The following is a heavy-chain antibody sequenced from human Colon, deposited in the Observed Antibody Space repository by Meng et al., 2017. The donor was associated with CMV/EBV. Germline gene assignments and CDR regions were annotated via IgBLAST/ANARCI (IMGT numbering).Heavy chain of an antibody. CDR1: GFTFSNAW. CDR3: ARVSTIITRPRYCDI. Sequence: GESLKISCAASGFTFSNAWMSWVRQAPGKGLEWVSIIYSLGKTFVADSVKGRFTISRDNSKNTVYLEMNSLRPEDTAVYFCARVSTIITRPRYCDIWGRGTVVTVSS. J-gene: IGHJ2*01. D-gene: IGHD4-11*01. V-gene: IGHV3-66*02. CDR2: IYSLGKT.